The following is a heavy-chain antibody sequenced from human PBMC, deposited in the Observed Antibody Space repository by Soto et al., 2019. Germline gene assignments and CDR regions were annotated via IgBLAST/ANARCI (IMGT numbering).Heavy chain of an antibody. J-gene: IGHJ4*02. CDR2: INHSGST. Sequence: SETLSLTCAVYGGSFSGYYWSWIRQPPGKGLEWIGEINHSGSTNYNPSLKSRVTISVDTSKNQFSLKLSSVTAADTAVYYCARGVPKGRYFDWFRFDYWGQGTLVTVSS. D-gene: IGHD3-9*01. V-gene: IGHV4-34*01. CDR3: ARGVPKGRYFDWFRFDY. CDR1: GGSFSGYY.